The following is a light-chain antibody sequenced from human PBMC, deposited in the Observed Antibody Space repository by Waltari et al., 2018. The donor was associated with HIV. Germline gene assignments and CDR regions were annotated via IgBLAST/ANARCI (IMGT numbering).Light chain of an antibody. CDR1: KSNIGAGYA. J-gene: IGLJ1*01. CDR3: QSWDDSLSGYV. Sequence: QSVLPQPPSLSGAPGQRVPIPCTGSKSNIGAGYAVPWYQQVPGTAPKLLIYGNNNRPSGVPERFSGAKSDTSASLAITGLQAEDEADYYCQSWDDSLSGYVFGTGSKVTVL. V-gene: IGLV1-40*01. CDR2: GNN.